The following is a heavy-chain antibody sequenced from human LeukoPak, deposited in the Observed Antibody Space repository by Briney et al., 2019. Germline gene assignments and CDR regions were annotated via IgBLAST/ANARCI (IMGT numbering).Heavy chain of an antibody. CDR2: IIPIFGTA. Sequence: ASVKVSCKACGGTFSSYAISWVRQAPGQGLEWMGGIIPIFGTANYAQKFQGRVTITADESTSTAYMELSSLRSEDTAVYYCARLHGFLEWLFYFDYWGQGTLVTVSS. D-gene: IGHD3-3*01. V-gene: IGHV1-69*13. CDR1: GGTFSSYA. CDR3: ARLHGFLEWLFYFDY. J-gene: IGHJ4*02.